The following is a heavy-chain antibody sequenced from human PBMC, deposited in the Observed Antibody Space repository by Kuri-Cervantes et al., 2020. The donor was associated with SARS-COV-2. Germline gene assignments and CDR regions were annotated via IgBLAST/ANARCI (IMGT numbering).Heavy chain of an antibody. Sequence: ASVKVSCKASGYTFTGYYMHWVRQAPGQGLEWMGWINPNSGGTNYAQKFQGRVTMTRDTSISTAYMELSRLRSDDTAVYYCARVLVDTAMGAPPGDYWGQGTLVTVSS. D-gene: IGHD5-18*01. J-gene: IGHJ4*02. V-gene: IGHV1-2*02. CDR1: GYTFTGYY. CDR3: ARVLVDTAMGAPPGDY. CDR2: INPNSGGT.